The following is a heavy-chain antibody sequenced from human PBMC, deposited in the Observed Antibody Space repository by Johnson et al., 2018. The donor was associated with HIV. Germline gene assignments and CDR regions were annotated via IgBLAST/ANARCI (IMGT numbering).Heavy chain of an antibody. J-gene: IGHJ3*02. D-gene: IGHD3-10*01. CDR1: GFTFSSYA. V-gene: IGHV3-23*04. CDR2: ISGSGGST. Sequence: VQLVESGGGLVQPGESLRLSCAASGFTFSSYAMSWVRQAPGKGLEWVSGISGSGGSTYYADSVKGRFTISRDNSKNTLYLQMNSLRAEDTAVYYCAKDYEWFGEFVDAFDIWGQGTMVTVSS. CDR3: AKDYEWFGEFVDAFDI.